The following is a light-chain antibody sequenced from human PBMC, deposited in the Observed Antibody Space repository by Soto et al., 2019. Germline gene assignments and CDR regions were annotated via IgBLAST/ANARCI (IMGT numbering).Light chain of an antibody. CDR2: DAS. J-gene: IGKJ5*01. Sequence: EIVMTHSPVTLSVSPGEIATLSCRASQTIRSDLAWYQQKPGQAPRLLISDASTRATGVPPRFSGSASGTEFTLTISSLQSEDFGVYYCQQYNDWPRTFGQGTRLEIK. CDR3: QQYNDWPRT. CDR1: QTIRSD. V-gene: IGKV3-15*01.